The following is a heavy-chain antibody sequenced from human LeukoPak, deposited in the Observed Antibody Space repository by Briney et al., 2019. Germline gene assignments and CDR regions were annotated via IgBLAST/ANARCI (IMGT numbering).Heavy chain of an antibody. D-gene: IGHD2-8*01. CDR2: ISGSCGST. Sequence: GGSLRLXCAASGFTFSSYAMSWGRQAPGKGLEWVSAISGSCGSTYCADSVKGRFTISRDNSKNTLYLQMNSLRAEDTAVYYCAKDRAVVLMVYAPTTFDYWGQGTLVTVSS. V-gene: IGHV3-23*01. J-gene: IGHJ4*02. CDR3: AKDRAVVLMVYAPTTFDY. CDR1: GFTFSSYA.